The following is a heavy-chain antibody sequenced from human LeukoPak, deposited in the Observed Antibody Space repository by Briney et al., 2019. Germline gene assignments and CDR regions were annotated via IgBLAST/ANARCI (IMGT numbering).Heavy chain of an antibody. V-gene: IGHV4-4*07. D-gene: IGHD6-19*01. Sequence: DPSETMSLSCTVSGGSISSYYWSWLRQPAGKGLEWIGRIYTSGSTNYNPSLNSRVTMSVDTSKNQFSLKLSSVTAADTAVYYCASVSVAGTPTFDYWGQGTLVTVSS. CDR2: IYTSGST. CDR3: ASVSVAGTPTFDY. CDR1: GGSISSYY. J-gene: IGHJ4*02.